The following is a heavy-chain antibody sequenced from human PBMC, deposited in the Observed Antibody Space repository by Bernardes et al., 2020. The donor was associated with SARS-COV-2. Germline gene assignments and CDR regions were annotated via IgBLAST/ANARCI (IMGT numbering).Heavy chain of an antibody. J-gene: IGHJ4*02. V-gene: IGHV4-4*02. Sequence: SETLSLTCAVSGGSISSDNWWSWVRQPPGKGLEWIGEVYHDGSTNYSPSLKSRVTISVDKSRSQFSLRLTSVTAADTAVYYCARFYGDYDCLDYWGQGTLVTVSS. D-gene: IGHD5-12*01. CDR2: VYHDGST. CDR1: GGSISSDNW. CDR3: ARFYGDYDCLDY.